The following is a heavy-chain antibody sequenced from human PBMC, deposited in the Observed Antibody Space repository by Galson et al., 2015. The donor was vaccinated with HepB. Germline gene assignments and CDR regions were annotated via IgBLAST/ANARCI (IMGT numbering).Heavy chain of an antibody. J-gene: IGHJ4*02. D-gene: IGHD7-27*01. CDR3: VRDPSLGTAFDY. Sequence: SLRLSCAASGFTFSSYNMNWVRQAPGKGLEWVSSISHSSSYIYYADSVRGRFTISRDNARNSLYLQMNSLRAEDTAVYYCVRDPSLGTAFDYWGQGTLVTVSS. CDR2: ISHSSSYI. CDR1: GFTFSSYN. V-gene: IGHV3-21*01.